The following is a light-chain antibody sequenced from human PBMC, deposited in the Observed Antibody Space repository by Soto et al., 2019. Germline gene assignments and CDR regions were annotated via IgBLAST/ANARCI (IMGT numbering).Light chain of an antibody. CDR3: QQYGSSGT. J-gene: IGKJ1*01. CDR1: QSVSSY. CDR2: DAS. Sequence: EIRLKQSPATLSLSTGERATLSCRASQSVSSYLAWYQQKPGQAPRLLIYDASNRATGIPDRFSGSGSGTDFTLTISRLEPEDFAVYYCQQYGSSGTFGQRTKVDIK. V-gene: IGKV3-20*01.